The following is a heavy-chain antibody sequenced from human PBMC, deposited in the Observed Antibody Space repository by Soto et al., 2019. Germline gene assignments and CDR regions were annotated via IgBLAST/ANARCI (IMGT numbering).Heavy chain of an antibody. CDR3: ARQYCGYDYFDQ. V-gene: IGHV1-3*01. Sequence: ASVKVSCKASGYTFTNNAMHWVRQPPGQRLEWMGWISAGNINTKYSQKFQGRVSITRDTSASTAYMELRSLRSEDTAVYYCARQYCGYDYFDQWGQGTLVTVSS. J-gene: IGHJ4*02. D-gene: IGHD5-12*01. CDR1: GYTFTNNA. CDR2: ISAGNINT.